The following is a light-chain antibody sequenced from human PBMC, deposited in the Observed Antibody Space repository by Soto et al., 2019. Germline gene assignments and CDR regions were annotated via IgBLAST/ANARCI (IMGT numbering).Light chain of an antibody. CDR2: RNN. CDR1: SSNIGSNY. V-gene: IGLV1-47*01. J-gene: IGLJ3*02. Sequence: LTQPPSASGTPGQRVTISCSGSSSNIGSNYVYWYQQLPGTAPKLLIYRNNQRPSGVPDRFSGSKSGTSASLAISGLRSEDEADYYCAAWDDSLSGRWVFGGGTKLTVL. CDR3: AAWDDSLSGRWV.